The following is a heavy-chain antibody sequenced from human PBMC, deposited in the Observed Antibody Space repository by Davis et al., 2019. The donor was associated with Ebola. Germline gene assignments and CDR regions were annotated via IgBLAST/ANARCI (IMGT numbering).Heavy chain of an antibody. Sequence: SCKASGGTFSSYAISWVRQAPGKGLEWVSVIYSGGSTYYADSVKGRFTISRDNSKNTLYLQMNSLRAEDTAVYYCARANFWSGYYSDYYYGMDVWGQGTTVTVSS. V-gene: IGHV3-66*01. D-gene: IGHD3-3*01. CDR1: GGTFSSYA. J-gene: IGHJ6*02. CDR2: IYSGGST. CDR3: ARANFWSGYYSDYYYGMDV.